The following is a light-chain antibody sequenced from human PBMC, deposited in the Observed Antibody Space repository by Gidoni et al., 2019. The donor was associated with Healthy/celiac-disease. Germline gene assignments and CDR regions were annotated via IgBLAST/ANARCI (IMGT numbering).Light chain of an antibody. CDR3: QQYGSSPRT. V-gene: IGKV3-20*01. J-gene: IGKJ1*01. CDR1: QTVTTSY. Sequence: ETVLTQSPGTLSLSPGERATLSCSASQTVTTSYLAWYQQKPGQAPRLLIYGASTGATGIPDRFSGSGSGTDFTLSISRLEPEDFAVYYCQQYGSSPRTFGQGTKVEIK. CDR2: GAS.